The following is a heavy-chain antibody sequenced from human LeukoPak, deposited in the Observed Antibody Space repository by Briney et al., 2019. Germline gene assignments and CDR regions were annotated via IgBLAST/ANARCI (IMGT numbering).Heavy chain of an antibody. Sequence: SETLSLTCAVYGGSFSGYYWSWIRQPPGKGPEWIGEINHSGSTNYNPSLKGRVTISVDTSKNQFSLKLSSVTAADTAVYYCASLTRTGDPGYWGQGTLVTVSS. V-gene: IGHV4-34*01. CDR2: INHSGST. CDR3: ASLTRTGDPGY. D-gene: IGHD7-27*01. J-gene: IGHJ4*02. CDR1: GGSFSGYY.